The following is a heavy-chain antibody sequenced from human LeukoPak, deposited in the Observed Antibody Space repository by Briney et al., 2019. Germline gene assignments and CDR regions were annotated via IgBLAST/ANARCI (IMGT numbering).Heavy chain of an antibody. CDR1: GFTFSSYW. Sequence: GGSLRLSCAASGFTFSSYWMHWVRQAPGKGLVWVSRINSDGSSTTYADSVEGQFTISRDNAKNTLYLQMNSLRAEDTAVYHCARDGYNLDTFDIWGQGTMVTVSS. CDR3: ARDGYNLDTFDI. V-gene: IGHV3-74*01. D-gene: IGHD5-24*01. CDR2: INSDGSST. J-gene: IGHJ3*02.